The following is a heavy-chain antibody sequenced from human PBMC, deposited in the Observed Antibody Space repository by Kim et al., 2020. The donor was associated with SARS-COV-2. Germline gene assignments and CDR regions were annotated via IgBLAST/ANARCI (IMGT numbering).Heavy chain of an antibody. V-gene: IGHV3-48*03. CDR3: TRSTSGTS. Sequence: GRTTDYAEPGKGRFIISRDNAENSLYRQMNSLRAEDTAVYYCTRSTSGTSWGQGTLVTVSS. CDR2: GRTT. D-gene: IGHD1-26*01. J-gene: IGHJ5*02.